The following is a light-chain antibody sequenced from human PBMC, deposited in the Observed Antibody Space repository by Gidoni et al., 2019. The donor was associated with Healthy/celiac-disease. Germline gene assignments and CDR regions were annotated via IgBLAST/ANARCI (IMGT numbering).Light chain of an antibody. CDR3: RQSYITPLT. CDR2: AAS. V-gene: IGKV1-39*01. CDR1: QSISSY. Sequence: DIQMTQSQSSQSASVGDGVTITCRSSQSISSYLNWYQQKPGKAPKLLIYAASSLQSGVPSRFSGSGSGTDFTLTFSSLQPEDFATYYCRQSYITPLTFGGGTKVEIK. J-gene: IGKJ4*01.